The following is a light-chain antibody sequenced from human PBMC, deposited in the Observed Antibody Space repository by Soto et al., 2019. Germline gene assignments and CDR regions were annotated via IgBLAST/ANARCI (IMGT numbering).Light chain of an antibody. CDR1: SSDVGGYNY. CDR2: DVS. V-gene: IGLV2-14*01. CDR3: SSYTSSSTLYV. J-gene: IGLJ1*01. Sequence: QSALTQPASVSGSPGQSITISCTGTSSDVGGYNYVSWYQQHPGKAPKLMIYDVSNRPSGVSNRFSGSKSGNTASLTISGPQAEDEAEYYYSSYTSSSTLYVFGTGTKVTVL.